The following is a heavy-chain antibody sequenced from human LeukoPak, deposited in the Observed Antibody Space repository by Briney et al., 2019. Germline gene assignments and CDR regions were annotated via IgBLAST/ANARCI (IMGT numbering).Heavy chain of an antibody. CDR1: GYTFTGYY. J-gene: IGHJ6*02. CDR2: INPSGGST. V-gene: IGHV1-46*01. CDR3: ARDLKAEYSNSDDYYYYGMDV. D-gene: IGHD4-4*01. Sequence: ASVKVSCKASGYTFTGYYMHWVRQAPGQGLEWMGIINPSGGSTSYAQKFQGRVTMTRDTSTSTVYMELSSLRSEDTAVYYCARDLKAEYSNSDDYYYYGMDVWGQGTTVTVSS.